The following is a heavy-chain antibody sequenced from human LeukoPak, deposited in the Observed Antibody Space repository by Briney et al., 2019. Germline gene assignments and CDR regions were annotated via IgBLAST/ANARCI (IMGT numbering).Heavy chain of an antibody. Sequence: GESLKISCAASGFTFSSYGMHWVRQAPGKGLEWVAFIRYDGSNKYYADSVKGRFTISRDNSKNTLYLQMNSLRAEDTAVYYCAKDLSDYGSPLDYWGQGTLVTVSS. CDR2: IRYDGSNK. CDR3: AKDLSDYGSPLDY. V-gene: IGHV3-30*02. D-gene: IGHD4-17*01. CDR1: GFTFSSYG. J-gene: IGHJ4*02.